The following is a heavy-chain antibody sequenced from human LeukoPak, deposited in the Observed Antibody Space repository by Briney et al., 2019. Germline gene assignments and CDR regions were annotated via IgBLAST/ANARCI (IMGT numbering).Heavy chain of an antibody. Sequence: GASVKVSCKASGYTFTGYYMHWVRQAPGQGLEWMGWINPNSGGTNYAQKFQGRVTMTRDTSISTAYMELSRLRSDDTAVYYCARALEGSWYYYDSSGYDHWGQGTLVTVSS. CDR2: INPNSGGT. D-gene: IGHD3-22*01. J-gene: IGHJ4*02. CDR3: ARALEGSWYYYDSSGYDH. CDR1: GYTFTGYY. V-gene: IGHV1-2*02.